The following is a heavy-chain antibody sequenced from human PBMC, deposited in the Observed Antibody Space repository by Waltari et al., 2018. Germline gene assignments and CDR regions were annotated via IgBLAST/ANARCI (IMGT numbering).Heavy chain of an antibody. CDR3: ARQRGSHTPRCSDKYGMDV. CDR2: INHMGSS. V-gene: IGHV4-34*01. J-gene: IGHJ6*02. CDR1: GGSFSGYY. Sequence: QVQLQLWGAGLLKPSETLSLTCAVYGGSFSGYYWSWFRQPPWQGKGGGGEINHMGSSDYDSSLKSRVTMSVDTSKIQSSLKLSSVTAAGTAWYYCARQRGSHTPRCSDKYGMDVWGQGTTVTVSS. D-gene: IGHD2-8*01.